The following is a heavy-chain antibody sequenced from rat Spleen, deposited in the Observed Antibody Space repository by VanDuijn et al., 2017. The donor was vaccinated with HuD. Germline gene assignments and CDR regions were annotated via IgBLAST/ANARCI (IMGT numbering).Heavy chain of an antibody. D-gene: IGHD1-2*01. CDR2: ITTGGAIT. Sequence: EVQLVESGGGLVQPGRSMSLSCAASGFIFSNYYMVWVRQAPTKGLEWVASITTGGAITSYRDSVKGRFTISRDTAKSTLYLQMDSLRSEDTATYYCATSIAAIPHWFAYWGQGTLVTVSS. J-gene: IGHJ3*01. CDR3: ATSIAAIPHWFAY. CDR1: GFIFSNYY. V-gene: IGHV5-25*01.